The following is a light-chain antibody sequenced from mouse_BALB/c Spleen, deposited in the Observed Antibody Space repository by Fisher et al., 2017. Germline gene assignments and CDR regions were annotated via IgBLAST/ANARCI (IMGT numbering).Light chain of an antibody. Sequence: IVMTQTPALMSASPGEKVTMTCSASSSVSYMYWYQQKPRSSPKPWIYSTSNLASGVPARFSGSGSGNSYSLTISSMEGEDAATYYCQQFTSSPWTFGGGTKLEIK. CDR3: QQFTSSPWT. CDR1: SSVSY. V-gene: IGKV4-68*01. CDR2: STS. J-gene: IGKJ1*01.